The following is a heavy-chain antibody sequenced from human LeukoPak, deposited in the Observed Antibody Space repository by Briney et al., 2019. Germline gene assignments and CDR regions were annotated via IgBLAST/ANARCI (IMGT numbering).Heavy chain of an antibody. CDR2: ISTGGGSA. J-gene: IGHJ4*02. V-gene: IGHV3-23*01. CDR1: GFTFSSYA. CDR3: ARDGGSGWSSAFFDH. Sequence: PGGSLRLSCSASGFTFSSYAMNWVRQAPGKGLEWVSSISTGGGSAYYADFVKGRFTISRDSSKNTLYLQMSSLRAEDTAVYYCARDGGSGWSSAFFDHWGQGTLITVSS. D-gene: IGHD6-19*01.